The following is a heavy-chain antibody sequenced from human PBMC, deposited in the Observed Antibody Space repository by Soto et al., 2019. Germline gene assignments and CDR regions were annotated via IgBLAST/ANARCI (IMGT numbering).Heavy chain of an antibody. V-gene: IGHV3-30*04. J-gene: IGHJ6*02. D-gene: IGHD2-2*01. CDR2: ISYDGNNK. CDR3: ARDRVCTSATCGEFDYYYYYGMDV. CDR1: GFTFSNYA. Sequence: QVQLVESGRGVVQPGRSLRLSCAASGFTFSNYAMHWVRQAPGKGLEWVAIISYDGNNKYNADSVKGRFTISRDNSKNTLYLQMNSLRAEDTAVYYCARDRVCTSATCGEFDYYYYYGMDVWGQGTTVTVSS.